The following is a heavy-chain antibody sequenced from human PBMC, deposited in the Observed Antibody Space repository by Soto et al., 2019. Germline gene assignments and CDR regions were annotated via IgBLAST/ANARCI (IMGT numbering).Heavy chain of an antibody. J-gene: IGHJ6*02. CDR2: IYYSGST. V-gene: IGHV4-39*01. CDR1: GGSISSRSYY. CDR3: YADPNAVMDV. Sequence: PSETLSLTCTVSGGSISSRSYYWGWIRQPPGKGLEWIASIYYSGSTYYNPSLKSRVTVSVDTSKNQFSLKLSSVTVADTAVYYCYADPNAVMDVWGQGTTVTVSS.